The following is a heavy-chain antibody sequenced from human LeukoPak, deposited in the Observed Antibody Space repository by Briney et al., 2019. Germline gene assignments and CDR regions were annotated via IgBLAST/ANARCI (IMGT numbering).Heavy chain of an antibody. CDR3: ARDSGFWLY. V-gene: IGHV4-39*07. J-gene: IGHJ4*02. Sequence: SETLSLTCTVSGDSISSGGHYWGWIRQTPGKRLEWIGNIYFSGDTSYNPSLKSRLTMSVDTTRNQLFLNLDSMTAADTAVYYCARDSGFWLYWGQGTLVTVSS. CDR1: GDSISSGGHY. CDR2: IYFSGDT. D-gene: IGHD3-3*01.